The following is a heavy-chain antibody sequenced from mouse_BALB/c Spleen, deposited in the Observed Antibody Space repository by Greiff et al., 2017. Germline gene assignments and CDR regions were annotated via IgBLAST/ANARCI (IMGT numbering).Heavy chain of an antibody. CDR2: ISYDGSN. CDR1: GYSITSGYY. J-gene: IGHJ2*01. D-gene: IGHD2-3*01. V-gene: IGHV3-6*02. Sequence: DVQLQESGPGLVKPSQSLSLTCSVTGYSITSGYYWNWIRQFPGNKLEWMGYISYDGSNNYNPSLKNRISITRDTSKNQFFLKLNSVTTEDTATYYCARDGYDARDYWGQGTTLTVSS. CDR3: ARDGYDARDY.